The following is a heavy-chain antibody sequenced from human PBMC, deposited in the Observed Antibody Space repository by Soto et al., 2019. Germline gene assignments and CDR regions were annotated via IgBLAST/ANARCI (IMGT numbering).Heavy chain of an antibody. V-gene: IGHV3-23*01. D-gene: IGHD2-15*01. CDR1: GFTFSSYA. Sequence: GGSLRLSCAASGFTFSSYAMSWVRQAPGKGLEWVSTISGSGGSTYYADSVKGRFTISRDNSKNTLYLQMNSLRAEDTAVYNCAKDICSGGSCYWGFDYWGQGTLVTVSS. CDR2: ISGSGGST. J-gene: IGHJ4*02. CDR3: AKDICSGGSCYWGFDY.